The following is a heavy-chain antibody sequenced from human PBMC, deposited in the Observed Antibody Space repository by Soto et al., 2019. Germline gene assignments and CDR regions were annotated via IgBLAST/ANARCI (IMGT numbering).Heavy chain of an antibody. Sequence: QVQLVQSGAEVKKPGASVKVSCKASGYTFASYGVTWVRQAPGQGLEWMGWISAYTGNTNYAQSLRGRVTMTTDTTPSRVSMELRSMRSDDKAVDYCARDNSARVGATRDYSYYDMDVWGQGTTVTVSS. CDR1: GYTFASYG. CDR2: ISAYTGNT. J-gene: IGHJ6*02. V-gene: IGHV1-18*01. D-gene: IGHD1-26*01. CDR3: ARDNSARVGATRDYSYYDMDV.